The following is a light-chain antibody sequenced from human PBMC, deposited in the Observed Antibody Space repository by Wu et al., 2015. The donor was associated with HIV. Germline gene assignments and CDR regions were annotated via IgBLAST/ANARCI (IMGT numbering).Light chain of an antibody. CDR3: QQYNNWIT. J-gene: IGKJ5*01. CDR2: GAS. Sequence: EIVMTQFPATLSVSPGERATLSCRASQNISSSLAWYQQKRGQAPRLLIYGASNRATGVAARFTGGGSVTEFTLTITSMQSEDFAVYYCQQYNNWITFGQGTRLEIK. V-gene: IGKV3-15*01. CDR1: QNISSS.